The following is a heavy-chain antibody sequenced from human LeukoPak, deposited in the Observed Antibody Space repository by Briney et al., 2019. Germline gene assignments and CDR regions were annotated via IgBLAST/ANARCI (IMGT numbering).Heavy chain of an antibody. CDR1: GFTFSSYW. D-gene: IGHD2-8*01. CDR2: INSNGSST. CDR3: ATSRTFDY. V-gene: IGHV3-74*01. Sequence: GGSLRLSCAASGFTFSSYWMHWVRQAPGKGLVWVSHINSNGSSTSYADSVKGRFTISRDNAKNTVYLQMNSLRAEDTAVYYCATSRTFDYWGQGTLVTVSS. J-gene: IGHJ4*02.